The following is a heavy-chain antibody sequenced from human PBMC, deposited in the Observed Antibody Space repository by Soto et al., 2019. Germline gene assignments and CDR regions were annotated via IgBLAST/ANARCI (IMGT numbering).Heavy chain of an antibody. CDR2: INHSGST. D-gene: IGHD6-13*01. CDR3: ARVGAAAGTGSWFDP. Sequence: SETLSLTCAVYGGSFSGYYWRWIRQPPGKGLEWIGEINHSGSTNYNPSLKSRVTISVDTSKNQFSLKLSSVTAADTAVYYCARVGAAAGTGSWFDPWGQGTLVTVSS. J-gene: IGHJ5*02. CDR1: GGSFSGYY. V-gene: IGHV4-34*01.